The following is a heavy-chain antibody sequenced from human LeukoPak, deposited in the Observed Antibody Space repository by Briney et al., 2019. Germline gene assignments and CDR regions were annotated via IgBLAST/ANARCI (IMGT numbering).Heavy chain of an antibody. J-gene: IGHJ4*02. Sequence: GGSLRLSCAASGFTFVKYWMSWVRQAPGKGLEWVASIKEDGRGDYYLDSVQGRFTIARDNARTSLDLETNSLRVEDTAVYYCARASTSVWGTFRFYYFDYWGQGSLVTVSS. CDR1: GFTFVKYW. CDR2: IKEDGRGD. CDR3: ARASTSVWGTFRFYYFDY. D-gene: IGHD3-16*02. V-gene: IGHV3-7*01.